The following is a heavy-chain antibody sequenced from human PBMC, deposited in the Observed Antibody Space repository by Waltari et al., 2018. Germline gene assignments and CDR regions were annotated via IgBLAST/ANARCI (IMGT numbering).Heavy chain of an antibody. CDR1: GLSVRENY. Sequence: VRLVESGGGLIQPGGSLRLSCATSGLSVRENYMHWVRQAPGKGLEWVSVIYSGDMTFYSDAVKGRFTISRDISKNMVYLQMNSLIAEDSALYYCARDTTSRERAGDWGQGTLVTVSS. CDR2: IYSGDMT. D-gene: IGHD2-2*01. CDR3: ARDTTSRERAGD. V-gene: IGHV3-53*01. J-gene: IGHJ4*02.